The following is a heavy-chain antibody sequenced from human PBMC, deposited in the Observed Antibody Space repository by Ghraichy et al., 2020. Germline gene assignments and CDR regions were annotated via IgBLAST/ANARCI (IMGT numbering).Heavy chain of an antibody. J-gene: IGHJ3*02. D-gene: IGHD4-17*01. Sequence: GGSLRLSCAASGFTFSSYAMSWVRQAPGKGLEWVSAISGSGGSTYYADSVKGRFTISRDNSKNTLYLQMNSLRAEDTAVYYCARGGDYGDYVVGAFDIWGQGTMVTVSS. V-gene: IGHV3-23*01. CDR2: ISGSGGST. CDR3: ARGGDYGDYVVGAFDI. CDR1: GFTFSSYA.